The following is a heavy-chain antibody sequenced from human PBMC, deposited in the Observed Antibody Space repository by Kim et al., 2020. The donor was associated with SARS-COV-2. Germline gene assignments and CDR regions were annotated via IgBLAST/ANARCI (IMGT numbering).Heavy chain of an antibody. CDR1: GGTFSSYA. V-gene: IGHV1-69*01. J-gene: IGHJ6*03. Sequence: SVKVSCKASGGTFSSYAISWVRQAPGQGLEWMGGIIPIFGTANYAQKFQGRVTITADESTSTAYMELSSLRSEDTAVYSCAGLWFREFFPGSYYMDVWG. CDR2: IIPIFGTA. D-gene: IGHD3-10*01. CDR3: AGLWFREFFPGSYYMDV.